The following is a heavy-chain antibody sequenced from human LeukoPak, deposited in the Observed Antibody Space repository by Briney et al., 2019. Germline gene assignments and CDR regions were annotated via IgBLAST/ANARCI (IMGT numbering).Heavy chain of an antibody. J-gene: IGHJ5*02. CDR2: IIPIFGTA. Sequence: GASVKVSCKASGGTFSSYAISWVRQAPGQGLEWMGGIIPIFGTANYAQKFQGRVTITTDESTSTAYMELSSLRSEDTAVYYCASSADWGSSWFDPWGQGTLVTVSS. CDR3: ASSADWGSSWFDP. D-gene: IGHD7-27*01. CDR1: GGTFSSYA. V-gene: IGHV1-69*05.